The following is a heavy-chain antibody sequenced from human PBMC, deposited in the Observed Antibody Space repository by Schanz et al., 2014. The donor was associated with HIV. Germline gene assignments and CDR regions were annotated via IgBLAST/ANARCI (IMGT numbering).Heavy chain of an antibody. CDR3: AKDQGYDFWSGYYNYYYMDV. Sequence: EVQLVESGGGLVQPGGSLRLSCAASGFTFSSYSMNWVRRAPGKGLEWVSGISISGHSTYYADSVKGRFTISRDNAKNTLYLQMNSLRPEDTAVYYCAKDQGYDFWSGYYNYYYMDVWGQGTTVTVSS. CDR2: ISISGHST. CDR1: GFTFSSYS. D-gene: IGHD3-3*01. V-gene: IGHV3-23*04. J-gene: IGHJ6*02.